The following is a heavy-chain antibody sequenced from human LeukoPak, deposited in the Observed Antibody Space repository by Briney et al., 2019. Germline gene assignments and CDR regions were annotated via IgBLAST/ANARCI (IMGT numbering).Heavy chain of an antibody. V-gene: IGHV3-15*01. CDR3: TTQLLYEHNFDY. CDR1: GFTFSDAW. Sequence: GGSLRLSCAASGFTFSDAWMSWVRQTPGKGLEWVGRIKSNTDGGTTDFAAPVKGRFTISRDDSENALYLQLNSLKTEDTAVYYCTTQLLYEHNFDYWGQGTLVTVSS. J-gene: IGHJ4*02. D-gene: IGHD2-2*02. CDR2: IKSNTDGGTT.